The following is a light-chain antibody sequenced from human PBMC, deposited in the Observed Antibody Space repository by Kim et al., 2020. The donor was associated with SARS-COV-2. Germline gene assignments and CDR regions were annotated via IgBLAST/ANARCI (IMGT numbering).Light chain of an antibody. CDR3: CSYAGSYTYV. CDR2: DVS. J-gene: IGLJ1*01. Sequence: QSALTQPRSVSGSPGQSVTISCTGTSSDVGGYNYVSWYQQHPGKASKLMIYDVSKRPSGVPDRFSGSKSGHTASLTISGLQAEDEADYYCCSYAGSYTYVFGTGTKVTVL. V-gene: IGLV2-11*01. CDR1: SSDVGGYNY.